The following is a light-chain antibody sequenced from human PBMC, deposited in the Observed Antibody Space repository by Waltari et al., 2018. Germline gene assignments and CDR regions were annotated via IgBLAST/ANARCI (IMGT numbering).Light chain of an antibody. J-gene: IGLJ2*01. V-gene: IGLV4-60*03. CDR2: REVIGSY. Sequence: QPVLTHSSSASTSLGSSVKLTCTLRSGHSSYITAWPQQKPGKAPRYLMKREVIGSYNKGSGVPDLFSGSSSGAHRYLTFSNLQSEDEADYYCETWDSNTHGVFGGGTKLTVL. CDR3: ETWDSNTHGV. CDR1: SGHSSYI.